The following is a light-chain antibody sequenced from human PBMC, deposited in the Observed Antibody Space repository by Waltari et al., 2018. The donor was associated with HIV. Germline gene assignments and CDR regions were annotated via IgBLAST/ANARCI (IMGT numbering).Light chain of an antibody. Sequence: QSALTQPASVSGSPGQSITISYTGTRSDVEAQHPVYWFQHYPGKAPKLILFEVNNRPSGVSSRFSGSKSGNTASLTISGLQAEDEADYYCSSYTTISTLVFGGGTKLTVL. CDR3: SSYTTISTLV. J-gene: IGLJ2*01. V-gene: IGLV2-14*01. CDR2: EVN. CDR1: RSDVEAQHP.